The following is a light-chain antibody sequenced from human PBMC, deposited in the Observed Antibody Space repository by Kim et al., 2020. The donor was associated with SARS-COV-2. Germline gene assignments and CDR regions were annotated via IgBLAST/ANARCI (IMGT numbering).Light chain of an antibody. Sequence: SVSPVQTASITCSGDKLGDKYACWYQQKPGQSPVLVIYQDSKRPSGIPERFSGSNSGNTATLTISGTQAMDEADYYCQAWDSSTYVFGTGTKVTVL. V-gene: IGLV3-1*01. CDR2: QDS. J-gene: IGLJ1*01. CDR3: QAWDSSTYV. CDR1: KLGDKY.